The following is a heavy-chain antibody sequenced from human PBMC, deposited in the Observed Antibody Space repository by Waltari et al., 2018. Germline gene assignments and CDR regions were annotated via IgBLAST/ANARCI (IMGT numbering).Heavy chain of an antibody. V-gene: IGHV1-2*02. J-gene: IGHJ4*02. CDR1: GYTPIDEY. D-gene: IGHD2-8*01. Sequence: QIQLVHSGAEVKTPGASVQVSCTTSGYTPIDEYTHWRRQAPGQGLEWMGWVNPKTGVTKYSQKFQGRVTMTRDTSINTGYVELSSLRSDDTAIYFCARDGSMKPFDYWGQGTQVTVSS. CDR2: VNPKTGVT. CDR3: ARDGSMKPFDY.